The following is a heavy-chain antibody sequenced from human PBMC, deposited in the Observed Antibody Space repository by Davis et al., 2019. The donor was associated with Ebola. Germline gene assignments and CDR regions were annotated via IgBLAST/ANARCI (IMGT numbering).Heavy chain of an antibody. CDR1: GFTFSNAW. Sequence: GESLKISCAASGFTFSNAWMSWVRQAPGKGLEWVGRIKSKTDGGTTDYAAPVKGRFTISRDDSKNTLYLQMNSLKTEDTAVYYCARDPFGDGYNYEIWFDPWGQGTLVTVSS. D-gene: IGHD5-24*01. CDR2: IKSKTDGGTT. J-gene: IGHJ5*02. V-gene: IGHV3-15*01. CDR3: ARDPFGDGYNYEIWFDP.